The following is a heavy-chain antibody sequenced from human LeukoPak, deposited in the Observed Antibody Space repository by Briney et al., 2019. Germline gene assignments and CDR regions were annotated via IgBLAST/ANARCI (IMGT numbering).Heavy chain of an antibody. CDR2: TYYRSKWYN. D-gene: IGHD3-22*01. J-gene: IGHJ6*02. Sequence: SQTLSLTCAISGDSVSSNSAAWNWIRQSPSRGLEWLGRTYYRSKWYNDYAVSVKSRITINPDTSKNQFSLQLNSVTPEDRAVYYCARDRPSDYYDSSGYYYPNYYYYYGMDVWGQGTTVTVSS. CDR3: ARDRPSDYYDSSGYYYPNYYYYYGMDV. V-gene: IGHV6-1*01. CDR1: GDSVSSNSAA.